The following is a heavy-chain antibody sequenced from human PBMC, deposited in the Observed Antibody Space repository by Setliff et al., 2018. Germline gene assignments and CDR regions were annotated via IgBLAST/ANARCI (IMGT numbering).Heavy chain of an antibody. V-gene: IGHV4-39*07. CDR3: ARRTEYYNFWSGYYDY. Sequence: PSETLSLTCSVSGGSISSTTYYWGWIRQPPGKGLEWIGNIYYSGSTYYNPSLKSRLTIFVDTSKNQFSLSLSSVTAADTAVYYCARRTEYYNFWSGYYDYWGQGTLVTVSS. CDR2: IYYSGST. D-gene: IGHD3-3*01. J-gene: IGHJ4*02. CDR1: GGSISSTTYY.